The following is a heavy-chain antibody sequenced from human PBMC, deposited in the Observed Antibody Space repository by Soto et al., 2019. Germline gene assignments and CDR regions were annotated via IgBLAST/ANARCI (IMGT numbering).Heavy chain of an antibody. CDR3: ARDGYSSGWGGYYYYGMDV. CDR1: GFTFSSYA. CDR2: ISGSGGSK. Sequence: GGSLRLSCAASGFTFSSYAMSWVRQAPGKGLEWVSAISGSGGSKYYADSVKGRFTISRDNSKNTLYLQMNSLRAEDTAVYYCARDGYSSGWGGYYYYGMDVWGQGTTVTVS. V-gene: IGHV3-23*01. D-gene: IGHD6-19*01. J-gene: IGHJ6*02.